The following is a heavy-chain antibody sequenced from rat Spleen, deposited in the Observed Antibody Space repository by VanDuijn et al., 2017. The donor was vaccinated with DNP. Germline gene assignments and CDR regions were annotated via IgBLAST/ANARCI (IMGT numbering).Heavy chain of an antibody. V-gene: IGHV2-1*01. CDR2: IWSGGST. CDR3: SVAMDA. CDR1: GFSLTAYS. J-gene: IGHJ4*01. Sequence: QVLLRESGPGLLQPSQTLSLTCTVSGFSLTAYSVYWVRQPSGKGLEWMGAIWSGGSTDYNSALKSRLSISRDTSKSQVLLKMNSLQTEDTAMYLFSVAMDAWGQGTSVTVS.